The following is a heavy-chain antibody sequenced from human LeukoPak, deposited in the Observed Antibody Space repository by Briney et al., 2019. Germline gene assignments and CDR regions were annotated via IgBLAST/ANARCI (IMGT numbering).Heavy chain of an antibody. D-gene: IGHD4-17*01. V-gene: IGHV3-7*01. Sequence: GGSLRLSCAASGFTFSSYWMSWVRQAPGKGLEWVANIKQDGSEKYYVDSVKGRFTISSDNAKNSLYLQMNSLRAEDTAVYYCARYYGDYGDAFDIWGQGTMVTVSS. CDR1: GFTFSSYW. CDR3: ARYYGDYGDAFDI. J-gene: IGHJ3*02. CDR2: IKQDGSEK.